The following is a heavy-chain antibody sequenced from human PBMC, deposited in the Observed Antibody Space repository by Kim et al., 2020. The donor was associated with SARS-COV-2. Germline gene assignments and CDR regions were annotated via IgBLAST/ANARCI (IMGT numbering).Heavy chain of an antibody. V-gene: IGHV3-48*02. Sequence: GGSLRLSCAASGFTFSSYSMNWVRQAPGKGLEWVSYISSSSSTIYYADSVKGRFTISRDNAKNSLYLQMNSLRDEDTAVYYCARGKSESVVVVPAAMDIWGQGTLVTVSS. D-gene: IGHD2-2*01. J-gene: IGHJ4*02. CDR3: ARGKSESVVVVPAAMDI. CDR1: GFTFSSYS. CDR2: ISSSSSTI.